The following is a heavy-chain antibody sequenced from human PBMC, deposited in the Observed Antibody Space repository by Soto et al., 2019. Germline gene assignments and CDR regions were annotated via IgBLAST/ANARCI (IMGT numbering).Heavy chain of an antibody. CDR1: GFSFSSFG. Sequence: QVQLVESGGGVVQPGRSLRLSCAASGFSFSSFGMHWVRQAPGKGLEWVAFNSYDGSNKYYADSVKGRFTISRDSSEKTRYLQMNSLRPEDTAVYYCAKALGELSPESYDYWGQGTLVTVSS. CDR2: NSYDGSNK. CDR3: AKALGELSPESYDY. D-gene: IGHD3-16*02. V-gene: IGHV3-30*18. J-gene: IGHJ4*02.